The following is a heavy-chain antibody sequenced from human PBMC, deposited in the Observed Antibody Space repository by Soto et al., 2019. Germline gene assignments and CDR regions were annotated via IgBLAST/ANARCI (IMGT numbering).Heavy chain of an antibody. Sequence: SETLSLTCAVYGGSFSGYYWSWIRQPPGKGLEWIGEINHSGSTNYNPSHKSRVTISVDTSKNQFSLKLSYVTAADTALYYCASSMVREPGSNYYYYYGMDVWGQGTTVT. CDR3: ASSMVREPGSNYYYYYGMDV. D-gene: IGHD3-10*01. CDR1: GGSFSGYY. V-gene: IGHV4-34*01. J-gene: IGHJ6*02. CDR2: INHSGST.